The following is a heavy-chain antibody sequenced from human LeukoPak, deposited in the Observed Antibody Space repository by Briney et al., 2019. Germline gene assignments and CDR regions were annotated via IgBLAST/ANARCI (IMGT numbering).Heavy chain of an antibody. CDR3: ARGFRGDNFDY. J-gene: IGHJ4*02. CDR2: IYYSGSM. V-gene: IGHV4-59*08. D-gene: IGHD7-27*01. CDR1: GDSFSSYY. Sequence: SETLSLTCTVSGDSFSSYYWSWIRQPPGKGLEWIGNIYYSGSMYWNLYLKSRVTISIDTSKKQFSLKLSSVTAADTGVYFCARGFRGDNFDYWGQGTLVTVSS.